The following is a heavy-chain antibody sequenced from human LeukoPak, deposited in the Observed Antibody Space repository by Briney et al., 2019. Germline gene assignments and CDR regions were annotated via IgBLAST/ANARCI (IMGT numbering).Heavy chain of an antibody. V-gene: IGHV3-53*01. CDR1: GFTVSSNY. D-gene: IGHD3-22*01. J-gene: IGHJ4*02. CDR3: ARGPDSSGYYTVYFDY. Sequence: GGSLRLSCAASGFTVSSNYMSWVRQAPGKGLEWVSVIYSGGSTYYADSVKGRFTISRDNSKNTLYLQMNSLRAEDTAVYDCARGPDSSGYYTVYFDYWGQGTLVTVSS. CDR2: IYSGGST.